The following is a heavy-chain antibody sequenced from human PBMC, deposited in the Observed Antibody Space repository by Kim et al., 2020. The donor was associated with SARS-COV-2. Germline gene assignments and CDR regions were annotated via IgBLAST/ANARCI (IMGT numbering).Heavy chain of an antibody. CDR2: INAGNGNT. J-gene: IGHJ4*02. CDR3: ARPPRGDGYNYFDY. D-gene: IGHD5-12*01. Sequence: ASVKVSCKASGYTFTSYAMHWVRQAPGQRLEWMGWINAGNGNTKYSQKFQGRVTITRDTSASTAYMELRSLRSEDTTVYYCARPPRGDGYNYFDYWRQGTLVTVSS. CDR1: GYTFTSYA. V-gene: IGHV1-3*01.